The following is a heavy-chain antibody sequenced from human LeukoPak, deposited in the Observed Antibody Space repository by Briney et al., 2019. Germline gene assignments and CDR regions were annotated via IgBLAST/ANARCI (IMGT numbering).Heavy chain of an antibody. J-gene: IGHJ3*02. CDR1: GFTFSDYY. Sequence: GGSLRLSCAASGFTFSDYYMSWIRQAPGKGLEGVSYISSIGSTIYYADSVKGRFTISRDNAKNSLYLQMNSLRAEDTAVYYCARDYYYGSGTRWSAFDIWGQGTMVTVSS. D-gene: IGHD3-10*01. CDR2: ISSIGSTI. V-gene: IGHV3-11*01. CDR3: ARDYYYGSGTRWSAFDI.